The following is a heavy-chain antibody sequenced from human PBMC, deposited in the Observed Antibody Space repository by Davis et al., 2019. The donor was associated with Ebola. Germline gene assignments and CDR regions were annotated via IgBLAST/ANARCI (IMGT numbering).Heavy chain of an antibody. D-gene: IGHD3-3*01. CDR1: GFTFSSYS. V-gene: IGHV3-21*01. CDR2: ISSSSSYI. J-gene: IGHJ6*02. Sequence: GGSLRLSCAASGFTFSSYSMNWVRQAPGKGLEWVSSISSSSSYIYYADSVKGRFTIPRDNAKNSLYLQMNSLRAEDTAVYYCARALKPIFGVVYYYYGMDVWGQGTTVTVSS. CDR3: ARALKPIFGVVYYYYGMDV.